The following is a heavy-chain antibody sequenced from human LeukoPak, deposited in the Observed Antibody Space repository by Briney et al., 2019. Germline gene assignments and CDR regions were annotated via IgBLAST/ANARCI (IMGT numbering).Heavy chain of an antibody. J-gene: IGHJ4*02. D-gene: IGHD2-21*01. CDR1: GGSITNYY. CDR3: ARHEFASPFDS. V-gene: IGHV4-59*08. Sequence: SETLSLTCTVSGGSITNYYWSWIRQPPGKGLEWITYIYQTGNTDYNPSLKSRVTISLDTSKNQFSLQLSSVTAADTAVYYCARHEFASPFDSWGQGTLVTVSS. CDR2: IYQTGNT.